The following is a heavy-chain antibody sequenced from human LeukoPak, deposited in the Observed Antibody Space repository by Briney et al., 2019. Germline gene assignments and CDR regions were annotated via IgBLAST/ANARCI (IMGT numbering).Heavy chain of an antibody. D-gene: IGHD1-26*01. CDR2: ISSSSSTI. V-gene: IGHV3-48*01. CDR1: GFTFSSYS. J-gene: IGHJ4*02. CDR3: ARECPLEWELLHSLFFDY. Sequence: GGSLRLSCAASGFTFSSYSMNWVRQAPGKGLEWVSYISSSSSTIYYADSVKGRFTISRDNAKNSLYLQMNSLRAEDTAVYYYARECPLEWELLHSLFFDYWGQGTLVTVSS.